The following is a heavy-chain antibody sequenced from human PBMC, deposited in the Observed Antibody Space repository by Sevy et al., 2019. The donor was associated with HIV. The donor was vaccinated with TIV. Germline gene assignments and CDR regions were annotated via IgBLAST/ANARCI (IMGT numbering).Heavy chain of an antibody. V-gene: IGHV3-23*01. CDR2: ISGSGGST. D-gene: IGHD6-19*01. Sequence: WGSLRLSCAASGFTFSSYAMSWVRQAPGKGLEWVSAISGSGGSTYYADSVKGRFTISRDNSKNTLYLQMNSLRAEDTAVYYCAKLSGIGWLGYYYYYMDVWGKGTTVTVSS. CDR1: GFTFSSYA. J-gene: IGHJ6*03. CDR3: AKLSGIGWLGYYYYYMDV.